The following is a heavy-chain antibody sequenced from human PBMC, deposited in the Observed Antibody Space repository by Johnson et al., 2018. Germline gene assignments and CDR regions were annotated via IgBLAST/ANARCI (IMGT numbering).Heavy chain of an antibody. CDR3: AKGGTVTTWNFQH. V-gene: IGHV4-59*01. CDR2: IYYSGST. D-gene: IGHD4-11*01. CDR1: GGSISSYY. J-gene: IGHJ1*01. Sequence: QVQLQESGPGLVKPSETLSLTCTVSGGSISSYYWSWIRQPPGKGLEWIGYIYYSGSTNYNPSLKSRVTISVDASKNQFSLKLSSVTAADTAVYYCAKGGTVTTWNFQHWGQGNLVTVSS.